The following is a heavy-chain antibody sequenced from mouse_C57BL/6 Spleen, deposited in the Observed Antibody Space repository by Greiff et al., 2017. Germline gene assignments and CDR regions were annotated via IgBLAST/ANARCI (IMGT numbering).Heavy chain of an antibody. V-gene: IGHV5-16*01. CDR1: GFTFSDYY. D-gene: IGHD1-1*01. J-gene: IGHJ4*01. CDR3: ARDRYYGSSLYYYAMDY. Sequence: EVQLVESEGGLVQPGSSMKLSCTASGFTFSDYYMAWVRQVPEKGLEWVANINYDGSSTYYLDSLKSRFIISRDNAKNILYLQMSSLKSEDTATYYCARDRYYGSSLYYYAMDYWGQGTSVTVSS. CDR2: INYDGSST.